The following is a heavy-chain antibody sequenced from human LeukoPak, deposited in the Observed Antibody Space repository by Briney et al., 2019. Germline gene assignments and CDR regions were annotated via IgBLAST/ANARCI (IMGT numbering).Heavy chain of an antibody. CDR1: GASIRSYY. Sequence: SETLSLICSVCGASIRSYYWSWIRQSAGRGLVWIGRVVPSGSTDYNPSLKSRVTMSVDTSKNQFSLKLNSVTAADTAVYYCAKEGAAPGPDFDYWGQGTLVIVSS. D-gene: IGHD6-13*01. CDR3: AKEGAAPGPDFDY. V-gene: IGHV4-4*07. J-gene: IGHJ4*02. CDR2: VVPSGST.